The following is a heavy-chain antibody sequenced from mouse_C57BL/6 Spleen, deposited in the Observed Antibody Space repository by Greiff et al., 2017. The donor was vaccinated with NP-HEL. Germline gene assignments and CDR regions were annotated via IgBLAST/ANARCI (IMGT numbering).Heavy chain of an antibody. J-gene: IGHJ1*03. CDR2: ISSGSSTI. V-gene: IGHV5-17*01. Sequence: EVMLVESGGGLVKPGGSLKLSCAASGFTFSDYGMHWVRQAPEKGLEWVAYISSGSSTIYYADTVKGRFTISRDNAKNTLFLQMTSLRSEDTAMYYCARSYDGYYVGWYFDVWGTGTTVTVSS. D-gene: IGHD2-3*01. CDR3: ARSYDGYYVGWYFDV. CDR1: GFTFSDYG.